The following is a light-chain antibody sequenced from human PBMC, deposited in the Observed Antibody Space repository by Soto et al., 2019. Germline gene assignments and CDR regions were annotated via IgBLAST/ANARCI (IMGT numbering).Light chain of an antibody. Sequence: EIVMTQSPATLSVSPGERATLSCRASQSVSSNLAWYQQKPGQVPRLLIYDASTRATGIPTRFSGSGSGTEFTLTISSLQSEDFAVYYCHQYNNWWTFGQGTKVDI. V-gene: IGKV3-15*01. J-gene: IGKJ1*01. CDR3: HQYNNWWT. CDR2: DAS. CDR1: QSVSSN.